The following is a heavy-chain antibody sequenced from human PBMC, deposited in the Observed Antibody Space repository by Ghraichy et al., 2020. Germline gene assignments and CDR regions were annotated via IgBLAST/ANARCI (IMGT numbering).Heavy chain of an antibody. D-gene: IGHD5-12*01. CDR1: GGSFSGYY. V-gene: IGHV4-34*01. CDR2: INHSGST. J-gene: IGHJ3*02. CDR3: AQAEGYGDAFDI. Sequence: SETLSLTCAVYGGSFSGYYWSWIRQPPGKGLEWIGEINHSGSTNYNPSLKSRVTISVDTSKNQFSLKLSSVTAADTAVYYCAQAEGYGDAFDIWGQGTMVTVSS.